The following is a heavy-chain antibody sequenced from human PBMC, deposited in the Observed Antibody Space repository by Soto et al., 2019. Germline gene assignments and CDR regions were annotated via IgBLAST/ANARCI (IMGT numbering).Heavy chain of an antibody. D-gene: IGHD3-22*01. J-gene: IGHJ3*02. CDR2: INSDGSST. CDR3: VRDYYDSSLVVWAFHI. Sequence: PGGSLRLSCAASGFTFSSYWMHWVRQAPGKGLVWVSRINSDGSSTSYADSVKGRFTISRDNAKNTLYLQMNSLRAEDTAVYYCVRDYYDSSLVVWAFHICGQGTMVTVSS. V-gene: IGHV3-74*01. CDR1: GFTFSSYW.